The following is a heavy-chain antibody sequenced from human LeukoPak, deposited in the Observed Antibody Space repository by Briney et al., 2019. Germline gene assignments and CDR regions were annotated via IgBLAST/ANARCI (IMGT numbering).Heavy chain of an antibody. V-gene: IGHV3-21*01. D-gene: IGHD2-15*01. CDR2: ISSGGTYI. Sequence: PGWSLRLSCAASGFTFDTYAMTWVRPAPGKGLEWVSSISSGGTYIYYAESLRGRSTISRDNTKNFLYLQLSTLRVEDTAVYYCARDRPTGRSRGVVVQWGQGTLVTVSS. J-gene: IGHJ4*02. CDR3: ARDRPTGRSRGVVVQ. CDR1: GFTFDTYA.